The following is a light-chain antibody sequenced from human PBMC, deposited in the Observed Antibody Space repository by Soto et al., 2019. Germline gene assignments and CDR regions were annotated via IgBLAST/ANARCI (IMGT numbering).Light chain of an antibody. Sequence: ESMLTQSPGTLSLSPGERATLSCRASRSVSSRDISWYQQKPGQAPRLLIYGASIRATGIPDRFSGSGSGTDFTLTISRLEAEDFAVYYCQQFGDSPPAFTFGQGTKLEI. CDR1: RSVSSRD. J-gene: IGKJ2*01. V-gene: IGKV3-20*01. CDR2: GAS. CDR3: QQFGDSPPAFT.